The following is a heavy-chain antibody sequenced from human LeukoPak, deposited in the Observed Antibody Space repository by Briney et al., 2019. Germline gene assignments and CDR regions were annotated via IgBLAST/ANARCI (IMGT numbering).Heavy chain of an antibody. J-gene: IGHJ4*02. CDR3: AKDKVGWYDSSGYSLFDY. D-gene: IGHD3-22*01. Sequence: GGSLTLSCAASGFTFSNFAMSWVRQAPGKGLEWVSAISGSGGNTYYADSVKGRFTISRDNSKNTLYLHMNSLRAEDTAVYYCAKDKVGWYDSSGYSLFDYWGQGTLVTVSS. CDR2: ISGSGGNT. CDR1: GFTFSNFA. V-gene: IGHV3-23*01.